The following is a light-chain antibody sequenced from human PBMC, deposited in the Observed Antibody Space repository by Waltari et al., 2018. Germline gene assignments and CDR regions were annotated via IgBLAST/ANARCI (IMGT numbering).Light chain of an antibody. CDR2: EAT. V-gene: IGLV2-23*01. J-gene: IGLJ3*02. CDR1: SSDVGNFNL. Sequence: QSALTQPASVSGSPGPSLTLSCTGSSSDVGNFNLVSWYQLHPGKAPKLLIFEATKRPSGISYHFSGSKSGNTASLTISGLQAEDEADYFCCSYAGSSSPRLFGGGTKLSVL. CDR3: CSYAGSSSPRL.